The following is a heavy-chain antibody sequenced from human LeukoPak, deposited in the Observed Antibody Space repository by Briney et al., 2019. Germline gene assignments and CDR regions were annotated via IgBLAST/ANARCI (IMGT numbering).Heavy chain of an antibody. CDR3: ARHVLAGDTAMVT. CDR1: GGSISSSSSY. CDR2: IYYSGST. V-gene: IGHV4-39*01. J-gene: IGHJ5*02. D-gene: IGHD5-18*01. Sequence: SETLSLTCTVSGGSISSSSSYWGWIRQPPGKGLQWIGTIYYSGSTYYNPSLKSRVTISVDTSRNQFSLRLSSVTAADTAVYYCARHVLAGDTAMVTWGQGTLVTVSS.